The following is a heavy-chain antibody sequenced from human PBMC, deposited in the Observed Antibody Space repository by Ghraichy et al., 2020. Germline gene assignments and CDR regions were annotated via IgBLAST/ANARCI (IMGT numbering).Heavy chain of an antibody. CDR3: ARKTDSSGSGDY. Sequence: LSLTCAASGFAVRSNFMYWVRQAPGKGPEWVSVIYSGGDTEYADSVKGRFTISRDRSKNTLYLQMNSLRAEDTAVYYCARKTDSSGSGDYWGQGTLVTVSS. J-gene: IGHJ4*02. V-gene: IGHV3-53*01. CDR1: GFAVRSNF. CDR2: IYSGGDT. D-gene: IGHD3-22*01.